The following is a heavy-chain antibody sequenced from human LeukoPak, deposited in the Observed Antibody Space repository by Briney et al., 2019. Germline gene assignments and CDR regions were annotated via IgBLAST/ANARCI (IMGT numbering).Heavy chain of an antibody. Sequence: PGGSLRLSCAASGFTFSSYSMNWVRQAPGKGLEWVSYISSSSSYIYYADSVKGRFTISRDNAKNSLYLQMNSLRAEDTAVYYCARDGAYYYDSSGYAVDYWGQGTLVTVSS. CDR2: ISSSSSYI. V-gene: IGHV3-21*05. D-gene: IGHD3-22*01. J-gene: IGHJ4*02. CDR3: ARDGAYYYDSSGYAVDY. CDR1: GFTFSSYS.